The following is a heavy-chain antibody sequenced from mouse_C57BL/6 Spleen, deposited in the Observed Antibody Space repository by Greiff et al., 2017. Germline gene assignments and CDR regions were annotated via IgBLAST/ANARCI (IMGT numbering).Heavy chain of an antibody. V-gene: IGHV14-1*01. Sequence: EVQLQQSGAELVRPGASVKLSCTASGFTFTDYCMHWVKQRPEQGLEWIGEIFPGNGSTYYTSKFKGKATMTADTSSNTAYLQLSSLTSEDSAFYYCTSDYGCNARFAYWGQGTLVTVSA. D-gene: IGHD2-2*01. CDR1: GFTFTDYC. CDR3: TSDYGCNARFAY. J-gene: IGHJ3*01. CDR2: IFPGNGST.